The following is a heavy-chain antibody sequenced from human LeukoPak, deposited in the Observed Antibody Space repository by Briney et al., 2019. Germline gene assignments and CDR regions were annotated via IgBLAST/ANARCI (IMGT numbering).Heavy chain of an antibody. V-gene: IGHV3-21*01. CDR2: ISSSSSYI. Sequence: PGGSLRLSCAASGFTFSSYSMNWVRQARGKGLEWVSSISSSSSYIYYADSVKGRFTISRDNAKNSLYLQMNSLRAEDTAVYYCARDDWGGDSFDYWGQGTLVTVSS. D-gene: IGHD3-16*01. J-gene: IGHJ4*02. CDR3: ARDDWGGDSFDY. CDR1: GFTFSSYS.